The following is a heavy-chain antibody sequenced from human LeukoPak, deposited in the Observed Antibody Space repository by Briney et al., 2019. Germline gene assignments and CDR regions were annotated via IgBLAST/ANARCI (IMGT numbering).Heavy chain of an antibody. CDR3: ARGGYSSSWYWGDIFDS. CDR1: GFTFSGSA. Sequence: PGGSLRLSCAASGFTFSGSAMSWVRQAPGKGLEWVSSISSSTSYIYYADSVKGRFTISRDNAKNSLYLQMNSLRAEDTAVYYCARGGYSSSWYWGDIFDSWGQGTLVTVSS. D-gene: IGHD6-13*01. J-gene: IGHJ4*02. V-gene: IGHV3-21*01. CDR2: ISSSTSYI.